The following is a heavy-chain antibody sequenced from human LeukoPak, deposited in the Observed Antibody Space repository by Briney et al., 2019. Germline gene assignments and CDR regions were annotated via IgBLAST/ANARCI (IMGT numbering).Heavy chain of an antibody. CDR1: GFTFSSYW. Sequence: GSLRLSCAASGFTFSSYWMSWVRQAPGKGLEWVANIKQDGSEKYSVDSVKGRFTISRENAKNSLYLQMNSLRAEDTAVYYCCRSSSWYSFHYWGQGTLVTVSS. CDR2: IKQDGSEK. CDR3: CRSSSWYSFHY. V-gene: IGHV3-7*01. J-gene: IGHJ4*02. D-gene: IGHD6-13*01.